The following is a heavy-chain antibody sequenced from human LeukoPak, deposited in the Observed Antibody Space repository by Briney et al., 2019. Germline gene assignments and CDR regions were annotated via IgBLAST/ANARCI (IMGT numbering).Heavy chain of an antibody. CDR1: GGTFRSYA. D-gene: IGHD4-17*01. CDR2: IIPMVNTP. V-gene: IGHV1-69*01. J-gene: IGHJ4*02. CDR3: AIFQGAYGDNDNDY. Sequence: SVKVSCKASGGTFRSYAINWVRLAPGKGLEWMGGIIPMVNTPKYAQKFQGRVTITADESTSTGYMEVSSLRSEDTAVYYCAIFQGAYGDNDNDYWGQGTLVTVSS.